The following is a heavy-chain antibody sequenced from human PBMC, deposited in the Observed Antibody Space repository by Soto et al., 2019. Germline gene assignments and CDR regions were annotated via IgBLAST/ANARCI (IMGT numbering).Heavy chain of an antibody. CDR3: ARDDSGWYLGY. V-gene: IGHV3-48*01. D-gene: IGHD6-19*01. CDR1: GFTFSSYS. J-gene: IGHJ4*02. Sequence: EVPLVESGGGLVQPGGSLRLSCAASGFTFSSYSMNWVRQAPGKGLEWVSYISSSIATIYYADSVKGRFTISRDNAKNSLYLQMNSLRAEDTAVYYCARDDSGWYLGYWGQGTLVTVSS. CDR2: ISSSIATI.